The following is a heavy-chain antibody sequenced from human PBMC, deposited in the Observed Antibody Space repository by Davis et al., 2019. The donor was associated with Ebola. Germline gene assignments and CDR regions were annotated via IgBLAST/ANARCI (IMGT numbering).Heavy chain of an antibody. J-gene: IGHJ4*02. CDR2: ISPYNGNT. CDR1: GYTFTSYG. Sequence: AASVKVSCKASGYTFTSYGISWVRQAPGQGLDWMGWISPYNGNTNYAQKLQGRVTMTTDTSTSTAYMELRSLRSDDTAVYYCARVRCGGDCGPDYFDYWGQGTLVTVSS. V-gene: IGHV1-18*01. D-gene: IGHD2-21*01. CDR3: ARVRCGGDCGPDYFDY.